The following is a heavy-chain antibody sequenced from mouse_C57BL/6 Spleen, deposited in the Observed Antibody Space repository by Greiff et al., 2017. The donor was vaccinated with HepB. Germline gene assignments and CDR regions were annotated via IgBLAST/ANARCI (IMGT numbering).Heavy chain of an antibody. D-gene: IGHD2-3*01. CDR2: IYPGSGST. CDR3: ARRWLLRYFDV. Sequence: VKLQESGAELVKPGASVKISCKASGYTFTSYWITWVKQRPGQGLEWIGDIYPGSGSTNYNEKFKSKATLTVDTSSSTAYMQLSSLTSEDSAVYYCARRWLLRYFDVWGTGTTVTVSS. J-gene: IGHJ1*03. V-gene: IGHV1-55*01. CDR1: GYTFTSYW.